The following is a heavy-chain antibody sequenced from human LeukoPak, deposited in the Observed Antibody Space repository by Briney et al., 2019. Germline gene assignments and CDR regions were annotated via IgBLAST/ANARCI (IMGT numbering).Heavy chain of an antibody. Sequence: QTLSLTFAISGDSVSINSAAWSWIRQSPSRGLEWLGSTYYRSKWYNDYAVYVKSRITINPDTSKNPFSLKLNSVAAEATAVYYYARGGTYLFDYWGQGTLVTVSS. CDR3: ARGGTYLFDY. D-gene: IGHD1-26*01. CDR1: GDSVSINSAA. J-gene: IGHJ4*02. V-gene: IGHV6-1*01. CDR2: TYYRSKWYN.